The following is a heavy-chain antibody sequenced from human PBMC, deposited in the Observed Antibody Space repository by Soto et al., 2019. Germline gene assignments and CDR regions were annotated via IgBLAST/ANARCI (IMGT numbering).Heavy chain of an antibody. D-gene: IGHD3-3*01. CDR1: GYTFTSYD. J-gene: IGHJ6*02. Sequence: VKVSCKASGYTFTSYDINWVRQATGQGLEWMGWMNPNSGNTGYAQKFQGRVTMTRNTSISTAYMELSSLRSEDTAVYYCARRLGYDFWSGYSAGSIGMDVWGQGTTVTVYS. CDR2: MNPNSGNT. CDR3: ARRLGYDFWSGYSAGSIGMDV. V-gene: IGHV1-8*01.